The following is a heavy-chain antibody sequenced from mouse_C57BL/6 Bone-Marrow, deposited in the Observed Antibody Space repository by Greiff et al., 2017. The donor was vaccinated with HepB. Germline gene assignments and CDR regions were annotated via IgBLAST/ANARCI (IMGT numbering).Heavy chain of an antibody. D-gene: IGHD2-1*01. Sequence: QVQLQQSGAELVRPGASVKLSCKASGYTFTDYYINWVKQRPGQGLEWIARIYPGSGNTYCNEKFKGKATLTAEKSSSTAYMQLSSLTSEDSAVYFCASYYYFDYWGQGTTLTVSS. CDR2: IYPGSGNT. CDR1: GYTFTDYY. CDR3: ASYYYFDY. V-gene: IGHV1-76*01. J-gene: IGHJ2*01.